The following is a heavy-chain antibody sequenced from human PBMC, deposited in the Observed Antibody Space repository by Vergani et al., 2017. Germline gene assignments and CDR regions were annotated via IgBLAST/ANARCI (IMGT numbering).Heavy chain of an antibody. V-gene: IGHV7-4-1*02. J-gene: IGHJ6*03. D-gene: IGHD3-22*01. CDR1: GYTFTSYA. CDR3: ASGPQSSLDYYDRQYDYYYYYYMDV. CDR2: INTNTGNP. Sequence: QVQLVQSGSEVKKPGASVKVSCRASGYTFTSYAMNWVRQAPGQGLEWMGWINTNTGNPTYAQGFTGRFVFSLDTSVSTAYLQISSLKAEDTAVYYCASGPQSSLDYYDRQYDYYYYYYMDVWGKGTTVTVSS.